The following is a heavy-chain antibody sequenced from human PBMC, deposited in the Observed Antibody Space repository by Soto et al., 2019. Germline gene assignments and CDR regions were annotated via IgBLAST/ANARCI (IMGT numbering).Heavy chain of an antibody. CDR3: ARGDMVRGVTQFDY. CDR2: IYYSGST. J-gene: IGHJ4*02. CDR1: GGSISSGGYY. Sequence: QVQLQESGPGLVKPSQTLSLTCTVSGGSISSGGYYWSWIRQHPGKGLEWIGYIYYSGSTYYNPSLKSRVTISADTSKNQFSLKLSSVTAADTAVYYCARGDMVRGVTQFDYWGQGTLVTVSS. V-gene: IGHV4-31*03. D-gene: IGHD3-10*01.